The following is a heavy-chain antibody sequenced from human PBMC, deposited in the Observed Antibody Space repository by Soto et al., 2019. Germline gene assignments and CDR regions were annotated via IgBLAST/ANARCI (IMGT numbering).Heavy chain of an antibody. CDR3: ARETGSYSGFDS. D-gene: IGHD3-10*01. V-gene: IGHV1-69*13. CDR1: GGSFSAYT. Sequence: SVKVSCKTSGGSFSAYTIAWMRQSPGQGLEWMGAIVPMFDSTNYSRKYQGRVTITADESTSTAYMELSSLISDDTAVYYCARETGSYSGFDSWGQGTLVTVSS. J-gene: IGHJ4*02. CDR2: IVPMFDST.